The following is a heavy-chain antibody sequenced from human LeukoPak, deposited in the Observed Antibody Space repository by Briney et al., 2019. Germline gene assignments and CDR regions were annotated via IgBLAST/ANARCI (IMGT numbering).Heavy chain of an antibody. CDR3: AKDRPPYMAYDY. V-gene: IGHV3-30*18. D-gene: IGHD5-24*01. CDR2: ISYDGSNK. CDR1: GFTFSSYG. Sequence: PGGSLRLSCAASGFTFSSYGMHWVRQAPGKGLEGVAVISYDGSNKYYADSVKGRFTISRDNSKNTLYLQMNSLRAEDTAVYYCAKDRPPYMAYDYWGQGTLVTVSS. J-gene: IGHJ4*02.